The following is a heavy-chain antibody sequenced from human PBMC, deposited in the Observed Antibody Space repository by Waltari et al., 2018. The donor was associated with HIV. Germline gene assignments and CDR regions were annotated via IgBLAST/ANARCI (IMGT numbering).Heavy chain of an antibody. D-gene: IGHD3-10*01. J-gene: IGHJ6*02. Sequence: QVQLQESGPGLVKPSETLSLTCTVSGGSISSYYWSWIRQPAGKGLEWIGRIYTSGSTHYNPSLKSRGTMSVETAKNQFSLKLSSVTAADTAVYYCARGGDYYGSGSHHYYYYGMDVWGQGTTVTVSS. V-gene: IGHV4-4*07. CDR1: GGSISSYY. CDR2: IYTSGST. CDR3: ARGGDYYGSGSHHYYYYGMDV.